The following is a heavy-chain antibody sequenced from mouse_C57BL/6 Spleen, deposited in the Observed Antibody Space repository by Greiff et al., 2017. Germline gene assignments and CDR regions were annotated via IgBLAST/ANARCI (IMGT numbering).Heavy chain of an antibody. D-gene: IGHD1-1*01. CDR2: INPNNGGT. J-gene: IGHJ1*03. CDR3: ARGAYGSSRRENWYFDV. V-gene: IGHV1-22*01. Sequence: VQLQQSGPELVKPGASVKMSCKASGYTFTDYNMHWVKQSHGKSLEWIGYINPNNGGTSYNQKFKGKATLTVNKSSSTAYMELRSLTSEDSAVYYCARGAYGSSRRENWYFDVWGTGTTVTVSS. CDR1: GYTFTDYN.